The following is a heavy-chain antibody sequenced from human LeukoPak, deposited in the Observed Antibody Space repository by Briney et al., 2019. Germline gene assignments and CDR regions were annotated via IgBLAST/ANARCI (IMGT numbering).Heavy chain of an antibody. J-gene: IGHJ4*02. CDR1: GGSFIGYD. CDR2: INHSGGT. V-gene: IGHV4-34*01. CDR3: ARGAGAGYNLQPFDY. D-gene: IGHD5-24*01. Sequence: SETLSLTCAVYGGSFIGYDWTWIRQPPGKGLEWIGEINHSGGTNYNPSLKSRVTISVDTSKNQFSLKLSSVTAADTAVYYCARGAGAGYNLQPFDYWGQGTLVTVSS.